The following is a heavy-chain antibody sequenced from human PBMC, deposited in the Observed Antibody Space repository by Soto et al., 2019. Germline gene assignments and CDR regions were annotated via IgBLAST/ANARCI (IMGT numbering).Heavy chain of an antibody. D-gene: IGHD3-22*01. V-gene: IGHV3-21*01. CDR1: GLTFRSYG. J-gene: IGHJ4*02. CDR2: ISSSSSYI. CDR3: ARSPYYDSSGYFDY. Sequence: QIRSGASSGLTFRSYGVNWGRQAPGKGLEWVSSISSSSSYIYYADSVKGRFTISRDNAKNSLYLQMNSLRAEDTAVYYCARSPYYDSSGYFDYWGQGTLVTVSS.